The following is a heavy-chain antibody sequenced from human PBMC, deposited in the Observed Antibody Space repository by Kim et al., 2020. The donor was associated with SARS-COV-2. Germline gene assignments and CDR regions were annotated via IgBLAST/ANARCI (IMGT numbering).Heavy chain of an antibody. Sequence: SETLSLTCTVSGGSISSSSYYWGWIRQPPGKGLEWIGSIYYSGSTYYNPSLKSRVTISVDTSKNQFSLKLSSVTAADTAVYYCARPGAAAGTWYYYGMDVWGQGTTVTVSS. CDR3: ARPGAAAGTWYYYGMDV. CDR2: IYYSGST. V-gene: IGHV4-39*01. CDR1: GGSISSSSYY. D-gene: IGHD6-13*01. J-gene: IGHJ6*02.